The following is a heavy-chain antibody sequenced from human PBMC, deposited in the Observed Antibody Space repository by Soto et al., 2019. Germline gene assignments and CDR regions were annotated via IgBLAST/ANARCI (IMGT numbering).Heavy chain of an antibody. J-gene: IGHJ4*02. V-gene: IGHV4-34*01. CDR1: GGSFSGYY. CDR3: ARPKGQLVLDY. D-gene: IGHD6-13*01. CDR2: INHSGST. Sequence: PSETLSLTCAVYGGSFSGYYWSWIRQPPGKGLEWIGEINHSGSTSYNPSLKSRVTISVDTSKNQFSLKLSSVTAADTAVYYCARPKGQLVLDYWGQGTLVTVSS.